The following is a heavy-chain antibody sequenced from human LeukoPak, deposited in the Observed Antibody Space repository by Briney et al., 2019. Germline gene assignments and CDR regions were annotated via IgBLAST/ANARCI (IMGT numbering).Heavy chain of an antibody. Sequence: ASVKVSCKTSGYTFTSYGLSWVRQAPGQGLEWMGCIITYNGNTYYSQKLQGRVTMTTDTSTSTAYMELRSLRSDDTAVYYCATTTVTSEEYFYYYMDVWGKGTTVTVSS. CDR3: ATTTVTSEEYFYYYMDV. J-gene: IGHJ6*03. CDR1: GYTFTSYG. CDR2: IITYNGNT. V-gene: IGHV1-18*01. D-gene: IGHD4-17*01.